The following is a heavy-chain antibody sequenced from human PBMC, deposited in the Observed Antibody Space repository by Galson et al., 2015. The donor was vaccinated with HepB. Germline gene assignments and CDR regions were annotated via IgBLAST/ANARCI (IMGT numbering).Heavy chain of an antibody. CDR2: FDPEDGET. J-gene: IGHJ4*02. Sequence: SVKVSCKVSGYTLTELSMHWVRQAPGKGLEWMGGFDPEDGETIYAQKFQGRVTMTEDTSTDTAYMELSSLRSEDTAVYYCATDSYNSGSYRVFDYWGQGTLVTVSS. CDR1: GYTLTELS. CDR3: ATDSYNSGSYRVFDY. V-gene: IGHV1-24*01. D-gene: IGHD1-26*01.